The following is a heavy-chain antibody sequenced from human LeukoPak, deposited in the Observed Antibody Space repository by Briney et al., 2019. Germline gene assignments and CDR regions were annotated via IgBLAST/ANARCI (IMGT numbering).Heavy chain of an antibody. J-gene: IGHJ4*02. CDR1: GFTFCTHS. V-gene: IGHV3-23*01. D-gene: IGHD2-2*01. CDR2: ISGSGDRT. CDR3: AKYCVTTTCYERLFDF. Sequence: PGGSLRLSCAPSGFTFCTHSMSWVRQAPGKGLEWVSGISGSGDRTHYADSVKGRFTISRDNSKHTVTLQMNSLTVDDTAVYYCAKYCVTTTCYERLFDFWGQGTLVTVSS.